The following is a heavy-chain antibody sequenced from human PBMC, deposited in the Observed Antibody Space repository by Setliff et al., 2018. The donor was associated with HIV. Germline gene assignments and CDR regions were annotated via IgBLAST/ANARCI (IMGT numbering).Heavy chain of an antibody. CDR1: GGSISGHY. CDR3: AREVAVLDY. Sequence: PSETLSLTCSVSGGSISGHYWSWIRQPPGKGLEWTGSIHYSGITYYNPSLKSRVTMSVDTSKNQFSLKLSSVTAADTAVYYCAREVAVLDYWGQGTLVTVSS. J-gene: IGHJ4*02. V-gene: IGHV4-59*11. D-gene: IGHD2-15*01. CDR2: IHYSGIT.